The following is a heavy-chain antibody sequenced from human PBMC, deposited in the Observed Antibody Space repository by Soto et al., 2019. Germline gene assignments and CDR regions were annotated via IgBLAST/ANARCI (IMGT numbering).Heavy chain of an antibody. CDR2: ISTYNGNT. CDR1: GYTFTSYG. D-gene: IGHD1-7*01. J-gene: IGHJ5*02. Sequence: ASVKVSCKASGYTFTSYGISWVRQAPGQGLEWMGWISTYNGNTNYAQSLQGRVSMTRDTSTTTAYMELRSLRADDTADYYCARTNWNFPNNWFDTWGQGTPVTVSS. V-gene: IGHV1-18*01. CDR3: ARTNWNFPNNWFDT.